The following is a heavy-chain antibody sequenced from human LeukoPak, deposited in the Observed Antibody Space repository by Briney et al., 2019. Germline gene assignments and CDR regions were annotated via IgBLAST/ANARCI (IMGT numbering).Heavy chain of an antibody. CDR3: ARSPVGYCSSTSCCRKGYYYYYMDV. V-gene: IGHV1-46*01. D-gene: IGHD2-2*01. CDR2: INPSGGST. Sequence: GASVKVSCKASGYTFTSYYMHWVRQAPGQGLEWMGIINPSGGSTSYAQKFQGRVTMTRDMSTSTAYMELRSLRSDDTAVYYCARSPVGYCSSTSCCRKGYYYYYMDVWGKGTTVTISS. CDR1: GYTFTSYY. J-gene: IGHJ6*03.